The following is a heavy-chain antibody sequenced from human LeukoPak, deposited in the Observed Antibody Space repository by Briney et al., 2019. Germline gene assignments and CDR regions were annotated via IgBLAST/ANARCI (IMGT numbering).Heavy chain of an antibody. V-gene: IGHV4-30-4*08. D-gene: IGHD3-10*01. J-gene: IGHJ3*02. CDR1: GGSISSGDYY. Sequence: SQTLSLTCTVSGGSISSGDYYWSWIRQPPGRGLEWIGYIYYSGSAYYNPSLRSRVTISVDTSKNQFSLKLSSVTAADTAVYYCARASYSLRAMVRGVLGAFDIWGQGTMVTVSS. CDR2: IYYSGSA. CDR3: ARASYSLRAMVRGVLGAFDI.